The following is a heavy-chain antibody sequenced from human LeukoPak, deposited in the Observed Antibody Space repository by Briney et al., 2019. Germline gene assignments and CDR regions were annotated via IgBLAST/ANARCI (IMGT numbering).Heavy chain of an antibody. CDR1: GGSISSGDYY. V-gene: IGHV4-30-4*01. CDR2: IYYSGST. J-gene: IGHJ4*02. CDR3: ARADGAAWVDY. Sequence: SETLSLTCTVSGGSISSGDYYWSWVRQPPGKGLEWIGYIYYSGSTYYNPSLKSRVTISVDTSKNQFSLKLSSVTVADTAVYYCARADGAAWVDYWGQGTLVTVSS. D-gene: IGHD6-13*01.